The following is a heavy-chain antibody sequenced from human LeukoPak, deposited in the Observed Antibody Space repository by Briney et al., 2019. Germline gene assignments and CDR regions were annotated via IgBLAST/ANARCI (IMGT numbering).Heavy chain of an antibody. J-gene: IGHJ1*01. D-gene: IGHD2-15*01. V-gene: IGHV3-7*01. Sequence: PGGSLRLSCAASGFTFSSYWMSWVRQAPGKGLEWVANIKQDGSEKYYVDSVKGRFTIPIDNAKNSLYLQMNSLRAEDTAVYYCARGYCSGGSCYREYFQHWGQGTLVTVSS. CDR1: GFTFSSYW. CDR3: ARGYCSGGSCYREYFQH. CDR2: IKQDGSEK.